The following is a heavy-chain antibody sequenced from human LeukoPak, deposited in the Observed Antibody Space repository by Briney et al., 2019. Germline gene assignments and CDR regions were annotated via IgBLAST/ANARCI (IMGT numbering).Heavy chain of an antibody. CDR3: VRGSQLWSPYYFDY. CDR2: IYHSGST. J-gene: IGHJ4*02. D-gene: IGHD5-18*01. CDR1: GGSISSGGYS. V-gene: IGHV4-30-2*01. Sequence: SETLSLTCAVSGGSISSGGYSWSWIRQPPGKSLEWIGYIYHSGSTYYNPSLKSRVTISVDRSKNQFSLKLSSVTAADTAVYYCVRGSQLWSPYYFDYWGQGTLVTVSS.